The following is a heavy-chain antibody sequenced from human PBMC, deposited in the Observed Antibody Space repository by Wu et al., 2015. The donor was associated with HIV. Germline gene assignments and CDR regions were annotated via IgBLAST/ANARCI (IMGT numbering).Heavy chain of an antibody. CDR3: ARGNCGGDCSSFYYYYYGMDI. Sequence: QVQLVQSGAEVKKPGASVKVSCQASGYTFTIYDINWVRQAPGQGLEWMGWMNPNSGNTGYAQKFQGRVTMTRNTSIGTAYMELSSLRSEDTAVYYCARGNCGGDCSSFYYYYYGMDIWGQGTTSPSP. D-gene: IGHD2-21*02. CDR2: MNPNSGNT. CDR1: GYTFTIYD. J-gene: IGHJ6*02. V-gene: IGHV1-8*01.